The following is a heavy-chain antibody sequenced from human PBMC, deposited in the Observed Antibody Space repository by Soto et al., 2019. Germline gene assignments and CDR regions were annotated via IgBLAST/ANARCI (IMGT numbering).Heavy chain of an antibody. V-gene: IGHV1-18*01. J-gene: IGHJ6*01. CDR3: PRDLWMGGTYNGMDV. D-gene: IGHD1-26*01. Sequence: GSVKVYYKASGYSFTRYCVSLVRRAPGQGLEWMGWISGPHGNTNYAHKLQGRVTMTTDASTITADMELRSLRSDDSAVYYCPRDLWMGGTYNGMDVWGHGTTVTVSS. CDR2: ISGPHGNT. CDR1: GYSFTRYC.